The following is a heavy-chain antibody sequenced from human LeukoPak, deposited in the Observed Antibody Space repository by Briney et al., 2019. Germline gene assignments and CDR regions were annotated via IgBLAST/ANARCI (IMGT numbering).Heavy chain of an antibody. V-gene: IGHV3-23*01. CDR1: GITFSTYA. CDR3: ARDETFDY. CDR2: ISGTGGTT. Sequence: PGGSLRLSCAASGITFSTYAMTWVRQAPGKGLEWLALISGTGGTTYYVDSVKGRFAISRDDAKNSIYLQMNSLRAEDTAVYYCARDETFDYWGQGALVTVSS. J-gene: IGHJ4*02.